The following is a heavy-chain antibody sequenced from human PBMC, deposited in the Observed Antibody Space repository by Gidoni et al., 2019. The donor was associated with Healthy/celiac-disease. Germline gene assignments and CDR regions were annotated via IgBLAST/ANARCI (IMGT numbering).Heavy chain of an antibody. CDR1: GGSISSSSYY. Sequence: QLQLQESGPGLVKPSETLSLTCTVSGGSISSSSYYWGWIRQPPGKGLEWIGSIYYSGSTYYNPSLKSRVTISVDTSKNQFSLKLSSVTAADTAVYYCASHRATVNTWSQGGYYYYYGMDVWGQGTTVTVSS. J-gene: IGHJ6*02. CDR2: IYYSGST. CDR3: ASHRATVNTWSQGGYYYYYGMDV. D-gene: IGHD4-4*01. V-gene: IGHV4-39*01.